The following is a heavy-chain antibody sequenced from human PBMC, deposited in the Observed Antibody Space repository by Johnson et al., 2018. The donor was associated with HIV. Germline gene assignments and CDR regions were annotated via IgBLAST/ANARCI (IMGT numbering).Heavy chain of an antibody. Sequence: EVQLVESGGGLIQPGGSLRLSCAASGFTVSSNYMNWVRQAPGKGLEWVSVSYSGGSTFYADSVKGRFTISRDSSQNTLYLQMNNLRAEDTAVYYCGRESTGAGTAFDIWGQGTMVTVSS. CDR3: GRESTGAGTAFDI. V-gene: IGHV3-53*01. J-gene: IGHJ3*02. D-gene: IGHD2-8*02. CDR1: GFTVSSNY. CDR2: SYSGGST.